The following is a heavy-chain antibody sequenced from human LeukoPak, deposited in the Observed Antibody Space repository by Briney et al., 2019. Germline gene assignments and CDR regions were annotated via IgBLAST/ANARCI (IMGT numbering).Heavy chain of an antibody. CDR2: ISYDGFNR. V-gene: IGHV3-30*09. J-gene: IGHJ4*02. CDR1: GFTFSDYA. CDR3: AREAMQYYDSSGYPFDY. D-gene: IGHD3-22*01. Sequence: GRSLRLSCAASGFTFSDYAMHWFRQAPDKGLEWVALISYDGFNRYFADSVKGRFAISRDNSKNTMYLQMNSLRAEDTAVYYCAREAMQYYDSSGYPFDYWGQGTLVTVS.